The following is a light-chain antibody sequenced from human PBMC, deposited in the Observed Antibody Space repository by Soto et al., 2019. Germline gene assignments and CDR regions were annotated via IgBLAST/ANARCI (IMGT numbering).Light chain of an antibody. V-gene: IGKV4-1*01. CDR1: QSVLYSSNNKNY. CDR2: WAS. Sequence: DIVMTQSPDSLAVSLGERATINCKSSQSVLYSSNNKNYLAWYQQKPGQPPKLLIYWASTRESGVPDRFSGSGSGTDFTLTISSLQAEDVAVYYCHQYYSTFWTFGQGTKVEIK. J-gene: IGKJ1*01. CDR3: HQYYSTFWT.